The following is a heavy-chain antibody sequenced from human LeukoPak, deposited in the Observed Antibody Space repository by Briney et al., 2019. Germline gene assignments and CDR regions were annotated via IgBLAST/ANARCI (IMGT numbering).Heavy chain of an antibody. CDR2: IYSSGAT. V-gene: IGHV4-4*09. CDR1: GGSISGYY. D-gene: IGHD6-19*01. J-gene: IGHJ4*02. Sequence: SETLSLTCTVSGGSISGYYWSWIRQPPGKALEWIGYIYSSGATNSNPSLKSRVTISVDSSKNQFSLKLTSVTAADTAVYYCARRFDTSGWVDYWGQGTLVTVPS. CDR3: ARRFDTSGWVDY.